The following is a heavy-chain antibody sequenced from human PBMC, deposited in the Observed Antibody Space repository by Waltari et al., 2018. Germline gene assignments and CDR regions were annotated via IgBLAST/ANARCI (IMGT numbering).Heavy chain of an antibody. D-gene: IGHD3-22*01. CDR2: IYYSGST. J-gene: IGHJ5*02. V-gene: IGHV4-59*01. Sequence: QVQLQESGPGLVKPSETLSLTCTVSGGSISSYYWSWIRQPPGKGLEWIGYIYYSGSTNYNPSLKSRVTISVDTSKNQFSLKLSSVTAADTAVYYCASTYYYDSSGYWTWGQGTLVTVSS. CDR1: GGSISSYY. CDR3: ASTYYYDSSGYWT.